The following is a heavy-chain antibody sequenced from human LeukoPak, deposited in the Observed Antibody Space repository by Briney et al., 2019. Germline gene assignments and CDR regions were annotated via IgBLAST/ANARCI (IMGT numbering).Heavy chain of an antibody. D-gene: IGHD1-26*01. CDR1: GFSFSSYW. CDR3: TMIEWERWRG. CDR2: IKYDTSEK. V-gene: IGHV3-7*01. Sequence: PGGSLRLSCAASGFSFSSYWMSWVRRAPGKGLEWVASIKYDTSEKHYVDSVEGRFTVSRDNTKNSLYLQMNSLRAEDTAVYYCTMIEWERWRGWGQGTLVTVSS. J-gene: IGHJ4*02.